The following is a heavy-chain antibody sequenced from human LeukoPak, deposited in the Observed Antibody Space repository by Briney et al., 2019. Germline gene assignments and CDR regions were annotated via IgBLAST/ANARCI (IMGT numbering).Heavy chain of an antibody. CDR1: GFTFSTYS. CDR3: ARGGPPAGIYRPRTYNWFDP. V-gene: IGHV3-21*01. J-gene: IGHJ5*02. Sequence: GGSLRLSCAASGFTFSTYSMNWVRQAPGKGLEWVSSISSNNRYIYYADSVKGRFTISRDNAKNSLYLQMNSLRAEDTAMYYCARGGPPAGIYRPRTYNWFDPWGQGTLVTVSS. CDR2: ISSNNRYI. D-gene: IGHD6-13*01.